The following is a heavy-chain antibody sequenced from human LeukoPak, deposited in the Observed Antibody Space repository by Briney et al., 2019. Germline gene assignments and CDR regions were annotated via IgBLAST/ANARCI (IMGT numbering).Heavy chain of an antibody. J-gene: IGHJ5*02. CDR3: ARDNWNDAPGGFDP. D-gene: IGHD1-20*01. CDR2: ITRSSTST. V-gene: IGHV3-21*01. Sequence: GGSLRLSCAASGFTFSSYSMNWVRQAPGKGLEWVTSITRSSTSTYYTDSVRGRFTISRDNAKNSLYLQMNSLRAEDTAVYYCARDNWNDAPGGFDPWGQGTLVTVSS. CDR1: GFTFSSYS.